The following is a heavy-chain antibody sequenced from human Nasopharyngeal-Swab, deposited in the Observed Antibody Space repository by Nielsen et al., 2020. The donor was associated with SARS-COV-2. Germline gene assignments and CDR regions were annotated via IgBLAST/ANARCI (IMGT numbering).Heavy chain of an antibody. V-gene: IGHV4-31*03. Sequence: SETLSLTCTVSGGSISSGGYYWSWIRQHPGKGLEWIGYIYYSGSTYYNPSLKSRVTISVDTSKNQFSLKLSSVTAADTAVYYCARDILVVDRHYYGMDVWGQGTTVTVSS. CDR1: GGSISSGGYY. D-gene: IGHD2-15*01. CDR2: IYYSGST. J-gene: IGHJ6*02. CDR3: ARDILVVDRHYYGMDV.